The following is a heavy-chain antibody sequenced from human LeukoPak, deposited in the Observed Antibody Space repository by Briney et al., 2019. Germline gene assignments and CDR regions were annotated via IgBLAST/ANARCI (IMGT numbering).Heavy chain of an antibody. CDR1: GFTFGSYS. J-gene: IGHJ3*02. CDR2: ISSSSSYI. CDR3: ARDGATVVYNI. Sequence: GGSLRLSCAASGFTFGSYSMNWVRQAPGKGLEWVSSISSSSSYIYYADSVKGRFTISRDNAKNSLYLQMNSLRAEDTAVYYCARDGATVVYNIWGQGTMVTVSS. V-gene: IGHV3-21*01. D-gene: IGHD4-23*01.